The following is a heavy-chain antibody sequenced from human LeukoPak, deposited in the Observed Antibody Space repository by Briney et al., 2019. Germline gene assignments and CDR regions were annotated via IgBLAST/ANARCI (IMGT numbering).Heavy chain of an antibody. CDR3: AREASSGWYRTFDY. D-gene: IGHD6-19*01. J-gene: IGHJ4*02. CDR2: IYYSGST. Sequence: PSETLSLTCTVSGGSISSYYSSWIRQPPGKGLEWIGYIYYSGSTNYNPSLKSRVTISVDTSKNQFSLKLSSVTAADTAVYYCAREASSGWYRTFDYWGQGTLVTVSS. V-gene: IGHV4-59*01. CDR1: GGSISSYY.